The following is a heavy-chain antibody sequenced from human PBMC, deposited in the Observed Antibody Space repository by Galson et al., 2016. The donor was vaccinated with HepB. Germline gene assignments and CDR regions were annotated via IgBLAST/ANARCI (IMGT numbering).Heavy chain of an antibody. Sequence: SLRLSCAASGFDFSSYRMNWVRQAPGKGLEWVSSISSGSAYKYYADSVKGRFTISRDNAKNTLYLQMNSLRVEDTAVYYCARGGGYSSGWYSFWGRGTLVTVSS. V-gene: IGHV3-21*01. CDR1: GFDFSSYR. J-gene: IGHJ4*02. D-gene: IGHD6-13*01. CDR2: ISSGSAYK. CDR3: ARGGGYSSGWYSF.